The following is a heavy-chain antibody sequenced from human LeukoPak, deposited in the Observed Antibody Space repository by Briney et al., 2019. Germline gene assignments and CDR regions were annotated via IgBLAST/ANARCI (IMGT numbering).Heavy chain of an antibody. Sequence: ASVKVSCKASGGTLSDYAISWVRQAPGQGLEWMGWISAYNGNTNYAQKLQGRVTMTTDTSTSTAYMELRSLRSDDTAVYYCAILNYYGSGSYYNQPKDAFDIWGQGTMVTVSS. CDR2: ISAYNGNT. J-gene: IGHJ3*02. CDR1: GGTLSDYA. D-gene: IGHD3-10*01. CDR3: AILNYYGSGSYYNQPKDAFDI. V-gene: IGHV1-18*01.